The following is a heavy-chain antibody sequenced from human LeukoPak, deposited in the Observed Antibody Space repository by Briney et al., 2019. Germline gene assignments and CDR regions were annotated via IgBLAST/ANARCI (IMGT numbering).Heavy chain of an antibody. Sequence: GGSLRLSCAASGFTFSSYGMHWVRQAPGKGLEWVAVISHDGSNKYYADSVKGRFTISRDNSKNTLYLQMNSLRAEDTAVYYCAKHGYCSGGSCYSYYYYGMDVWGKGTTVTVSS. CDR2: ISHDGSNK. J-gene: IGHJ6*04. CDR1: GFTFSSYG. V-gene: IGHV3-30*18. D-gene: IGHD2-15*01. CDR3: AKHGYCSGGSCYSYYYYGMDV.